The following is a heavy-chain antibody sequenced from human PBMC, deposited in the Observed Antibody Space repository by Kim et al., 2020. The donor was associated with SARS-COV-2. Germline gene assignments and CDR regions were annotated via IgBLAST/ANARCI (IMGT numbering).Heavy chain of an antibody. CDR2: DT. D-gene: IGHD1-1*01. J-gene: IGHJ4*02. V-gene: IGHV3-7*01. CDR3: GRANGPGTVDY. Sequence: DTYYVESVEGRFSISRDNSKNSLFLQMHSLRADDTAVYCCGRANGPGTVDYWGPGTLVIVSS.